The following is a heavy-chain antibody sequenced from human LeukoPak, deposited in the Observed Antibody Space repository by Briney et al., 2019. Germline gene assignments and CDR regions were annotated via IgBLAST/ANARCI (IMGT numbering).Heavy chain of an antibody. V-gene: IGHV4-59*08. D-gene: IGHD5-24*01. Sequence: SSETLSLTCTVSGGSISSYCWSWIRQPPGKGLEWIGYIYYSGSTNYNPSLKSRVTISVDTSKNQFSLKLSSVTAADTAVYYCAGSRRDGYNSVDAFDIWGQGTMVTVSS. J-gene: IGHJ3*02. CDR3: AGSRRDGYNSVDAFDI. CDR2: IYYSGST. CDR1: GGSISSYC.